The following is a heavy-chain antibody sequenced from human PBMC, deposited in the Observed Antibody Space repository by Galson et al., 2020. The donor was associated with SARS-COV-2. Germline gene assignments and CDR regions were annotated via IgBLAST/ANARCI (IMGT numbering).Heavy chain of an antibody. CDR3: AHKAIGVGVVNDAYDI. Sequence: SVPTLVKPTQTLTLTCTFSGFSLNASGAGVAWIRQPPRSSLEWLAVVPWYSHKYPCPTPKTRPIVSKYYSPSLKSRLTITKETSKNQVILTMASMDRVDTAKYYCAHKAIGVGVVNDAYDIWGQGTMVTVSS. CDR2: VPWYSHKYPCPTPKTRPIVSK. D-gene: IGHD3-3*01. CDR1: GFSLNASGAG. V-gene: IGHV2-5*01. J-gene: IGHJ3*02.